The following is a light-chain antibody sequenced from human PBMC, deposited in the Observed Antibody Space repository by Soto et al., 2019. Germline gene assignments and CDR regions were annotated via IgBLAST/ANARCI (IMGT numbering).Light chain of an antibody. CDR2: GAS. Sequence: EIVLTQSPGTLSLSPGERATLSCRASQTVGSNYLAWYQQKPGQAPRLLIYGASIRATGIPDRFTGSGSGADFTLPIRRLEPEDFAVYYCQQYGSSVMYTFGQGTKLEIK. CDR1: QTVGSNY. CDR3: QQYGSSVMYT. J-gene: IGKJ2*01. V-gene: IGKV3-20*01.